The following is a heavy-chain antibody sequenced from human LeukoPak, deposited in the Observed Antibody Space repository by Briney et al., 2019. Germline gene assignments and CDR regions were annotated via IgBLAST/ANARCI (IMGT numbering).Heavy chain of an antibody. CDR2: INPSGGST. CDR1: GYTFTSYY. J-gene: IGHJ4*02. CDR3: ARKSYGYEKSPENYFDY. D-gene: IGHD5-12*01. Sequence: ASVKVSCKASGYTFTSYYMHWVREAPGQGLEWMGIINPSGGSTSYAQKFQGRVTMTRDTSTSTVYMELSSLRSEDTAVYYCARKSYGYEKSPENYFDYWGQGTLVTVSS. V-gene: IGHV1-46*01.